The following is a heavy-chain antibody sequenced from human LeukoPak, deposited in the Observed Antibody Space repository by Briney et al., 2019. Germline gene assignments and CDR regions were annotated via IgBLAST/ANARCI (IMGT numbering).Heavy chain of an antibody. CDR2: IYCSGST. D-gene: IGHD2-2*01. V-gene: IGHV4-59*01. CDR1: GGSISSFY. J-gene: IGHJ5*02. Sequence: SETLSLTCTVSGGSISSFYWSWIRQPPGKGLEWIVYIYCSGSTNYNPSLKSRVTISVDTSKNQFSLKLSSVTAADTAVYYCARTQPIWFDPWGQGTLVTVSS. CDR3: ARTQPIWFDP.